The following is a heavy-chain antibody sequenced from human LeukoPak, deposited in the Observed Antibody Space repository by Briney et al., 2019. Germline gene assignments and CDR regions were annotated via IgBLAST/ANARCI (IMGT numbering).Heavy chain of an antibody. CDR2: ISSSSSYI. CDR1: GFTFSSYS. CDR3: ASMVTDEDYGDYVGNDAFDI. J-gene: IGHJ3*02. V-gene: IGHV3-21*01. Sequence: GGSLRLSCAASGFTFSSYSMNWVRQAPGKGLEWVSSISSSSSYIYYADSVKGRFTISRDNAKNSLYLQMNSLRAEDTAVYYCASMVTDEDYGDYVGNDAFDIWGQGTMVTVSS. D-gene: IGHD4-17*01.